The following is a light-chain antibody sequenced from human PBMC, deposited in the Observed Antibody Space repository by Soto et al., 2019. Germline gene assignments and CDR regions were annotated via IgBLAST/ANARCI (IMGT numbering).Light chain of an antibody. CDR3: QQRSNWPPLAT. V-gene: IGKV3-11*01. J-gene: IGKJ5*01. CDR2: DAS. CDR1: QSVSSY. Sequence: ELVLTQSPATLSLSPGARATLSCRASQSVSSYLAWYQQKPGQAPSLLIYDASNRATGIPARFSGSGSWKDFTRTISRLEPEEFAGYYCQQRSNWPPLATFGQGTRLEI.